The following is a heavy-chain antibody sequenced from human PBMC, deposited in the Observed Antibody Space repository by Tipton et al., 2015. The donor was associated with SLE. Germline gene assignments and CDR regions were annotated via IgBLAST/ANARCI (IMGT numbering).Heavy chain of an antibody. D-gene: IGHD6-13*01. Sequence: SLRLSCAASGFIFSDYHMSWVRQAPGRGLVWVSRINSDGSSTSYADSVKGRFTISRDNSKNTLYLQMNSLRAEDTAVYYCARVIAAPPYGMDVWGQGTTVTVSS. CDR1: GFIFSDYH. V-gene: IGHV3-74*01. CDR2: INSDGSST. J-gene: IGHJ6*02. CDR3: ARVIAAPPYGMDV.